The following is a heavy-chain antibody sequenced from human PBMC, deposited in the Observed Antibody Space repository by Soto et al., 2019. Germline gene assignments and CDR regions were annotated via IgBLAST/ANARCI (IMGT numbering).Heavy chain of an antibody. Sequence: SVTRSRTASGGTISSDANSWERQNTGQGLEWLRGIRPSYSTAIYAQKFQGRVTITADESTSTAYMELSSLRSEDTAVYYCSRCGSGSYYSYNYYGMGVRGQGTTVTVSS. D-gene: IGHD3-10*01. CDR3: SRCGSGSYYSYNYYGMGV. J-gene: IGHJ6*02. V-gene: IGHV1-69*01. CDR2: IRPSYSTA. CDR1: GGTISSDA.